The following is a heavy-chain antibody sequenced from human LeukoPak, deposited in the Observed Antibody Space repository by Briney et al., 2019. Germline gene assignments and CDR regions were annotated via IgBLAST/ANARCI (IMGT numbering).Heavy chain of an antibody. V-gene: IGHV3-23*01. CDR1: GFTFGSYA. Sequence: RGSLRLSCAASGFTFGSYAMSWVRQAPGKGLEWVSTISVSGGTKFYADSVKGRFTISRDNSKNTLYLQMNSLRAEDTAVFYCAKLAVAAPKYYFDFWGQGTLVTVSS. CDR3: AKLAVAAPKYYFDF. CDR2: ISVSGGTK. D-gene: IGHD6-19*01. J-gene: IGHJ4*02.